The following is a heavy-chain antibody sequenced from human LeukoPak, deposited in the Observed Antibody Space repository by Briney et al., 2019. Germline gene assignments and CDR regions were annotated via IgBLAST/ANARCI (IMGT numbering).Heavy chain of an antibody. CDR2: INWNGGST. D-gene: IGHD3-22*01. V-gene: IGHV3-20*04. CDR3: ARDASYYYDSSGSPPFDF. CDR1: GFTFNDHY. Sequence: GGSLRLSCATSGFTFNDHYLGWVRQAPGKGLEWVSGINWNGGSTGYADSVKGRFTISRDNAKNSLYLQMNSLRAEDTALYYCARDASYYYDSSGSPPFDFWGHGTLVTVSS. J-gene: IGHJ4*01.